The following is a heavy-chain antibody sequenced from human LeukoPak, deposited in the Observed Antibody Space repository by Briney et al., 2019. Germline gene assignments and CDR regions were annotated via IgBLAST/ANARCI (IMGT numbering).Heavy chain of an antibody. J-gene: IGHJ4*02. CDR3: GRDNYGDYGY. Sequence: SATLSRPCTVSGGSISSGEYYWSWIRQAPGEGLEWIGHIYYSGRTYYNPSLKSRVTISVDPSKNQFSLKLSSVTAADTAVYYCGRDNYGDYGYWGQGTLVTVSS. CDR1: GGSISSGEYY. CDR2: IYYSGRT. D-gene: IGHD4-17*01. V-gene: IGHV4-30-4*01.